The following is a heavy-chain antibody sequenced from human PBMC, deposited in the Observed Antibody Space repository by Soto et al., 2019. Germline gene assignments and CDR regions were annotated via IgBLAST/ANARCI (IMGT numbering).Heavy chain of an antibody. CDR1: GFTFSSYA. CDR2: ISGSGGST. D-gene: IGHD3-3*01. V-gene: IGHV3-23*01. CDR3: AKDQFVRIWSGYYLYY. J-gene: IGHJ4*02. Sequence: GGSLRLSCAASGFTFSSYAMSWVRQAPGKGLEWVSAISGSGGSTYYADSMKGRFTISRDNSKNTLYLQMNSLRAEDTAVYYCAKDQFVRIWSGYYLYYWGQGTLVTVSS.